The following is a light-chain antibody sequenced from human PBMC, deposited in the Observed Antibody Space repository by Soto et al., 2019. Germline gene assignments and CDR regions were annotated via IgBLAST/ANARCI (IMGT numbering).Light chain of an antibody. Sequence: DVVMTQSPLSLPVTLGQPASISCRSSQSLQYSDGNTYLNWFQQRPGQSPRRLIYKVSNRDSGVPDRFSGSGSGTDFTLKISRVEAEDVGVYYCMQSTHRPWTFGQGTKV. CDR3: MQSTHRPWT. CDR2: KVS. CDR1: QSLQYSDGNTY. V-gene: IGKV2-30*01. J-gene: IGKJ1*01.